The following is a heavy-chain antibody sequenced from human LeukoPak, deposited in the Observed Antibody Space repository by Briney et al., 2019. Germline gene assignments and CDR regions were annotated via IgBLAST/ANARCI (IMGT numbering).Heavy chain of an antibody. V-gene: IGHV1-18*01. Sequence: ASVKVSCKASGYSFATYGITWVRQAPGQGLEWMGWVSPYNENTNYAQKLQGRVTMNTDTSTSTAYMELRSLRSDDTAVYYCARAYCSGGTCYIGFDPWGQGTLVTVSS. D-gene: IGHD2-15*01. CDR3: ARAYCSGGTCYIGFDP. J-gene: IGHJ5*02. CDR2: VSPYNENT. CDR1: GYSFATYG.